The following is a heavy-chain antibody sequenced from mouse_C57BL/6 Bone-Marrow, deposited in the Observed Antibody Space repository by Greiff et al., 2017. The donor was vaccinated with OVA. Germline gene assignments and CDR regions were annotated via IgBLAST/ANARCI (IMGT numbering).Heavy chain of an antibody. Sequence: QVQLQQPGAELVKPGASVKLSCKASGYTFTSYWMQWVKRRPGQGLEWIGEIDPSDSYTNYNQKFKGKATLTVDTSSSTAYMQLSSLTSEDSAVYYCARDGYDYGYWGQGTTLTVSS. V-gene: IGHV1-50*01. CDR3: ARDGYDYGY. J-gene: IGHJ2*01. D-gene: IGHD2-4*01. CDR1: GYTFTSYW. CDR2: IDPSDSYT.